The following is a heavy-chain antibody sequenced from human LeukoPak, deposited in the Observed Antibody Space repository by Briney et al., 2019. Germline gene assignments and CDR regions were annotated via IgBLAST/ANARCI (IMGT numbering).Heavy chain of an antibody. Sequence: PGRSLRLSCAASGFTFSSYGMHWVRQAPGKGLEWVAVIWYDGSNKYYADSVKGRFTISRDNPKNTLYLQMNSLRAEDTAVYYCARGDSSGYFDYWGQGTLVTVSS. V-gene: IGHV3-33*01. CDR3: ARGDSSGYFDY. J-gene: IGHJ4*02. D-gene: IGHD3-22*01. CDR2: IWYDGSNK. CDR1: GFTFSSYG.